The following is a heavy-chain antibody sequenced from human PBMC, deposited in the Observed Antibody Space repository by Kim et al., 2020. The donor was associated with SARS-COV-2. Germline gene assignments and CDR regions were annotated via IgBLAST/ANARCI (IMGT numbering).Heavy chain of an antibody. CDR1: EFTVGINY. Sequence: GGSLRLSCAASEFTVGINYMSWVRQAPGKGLEWVSFIYSDGYTYYADSVEGRFTIFRDNSRNTLYLQMKRLRVEDTAVYYCARANRGKDDAFDLWGQGTMVTVSS. D-gene: IGHD7-27*01. V-gene: IGHV3-53*01. J-gene: IGHJ3*01. CDR2: IYSDGYT. CDR3: ARANRGKDDAFDL.